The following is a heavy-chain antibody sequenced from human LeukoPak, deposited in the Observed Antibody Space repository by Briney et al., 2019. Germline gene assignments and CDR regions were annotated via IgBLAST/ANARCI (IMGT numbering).Heavy chain of an antibody. CDR3: AREDLLTSWVYYFDY. D-gene: IGHD6-13*01. V-gene: IGHV3-7*01. Sequence: GGSLRLSCAASGFTFSSYWMSWVRQAPGKGLEWVANIKQDGSEKYYVDSVKGRFTISRDNAKNSLYLQMNNLRAEDTAVYYCAREDLLTSWVYYFDYWGQGTLVTVSS. CDR2: IKQDGSEK. J-gene: IGHJ4*02. CDR1: GFTFSSYW.